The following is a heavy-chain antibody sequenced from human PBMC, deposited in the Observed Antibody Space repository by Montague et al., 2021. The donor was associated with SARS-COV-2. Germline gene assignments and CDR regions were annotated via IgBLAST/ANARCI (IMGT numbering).Heavy chain of an antibody. J-gene: IGHJ1*01. CDR3: AAYIIGAGGRGS. CDR2: TYDDRPI. D-gene: IGHD3-16*01. Sequence: TLSLTCSVSGASIRGAYHWSWIRQHPGKDLEWIGHTYDDRPIXYNPSLRGRASISLDTSENRFSLTLISVTAADTALYYCAAYIIGAGGRGSWGQGALVTVSS. V-gene: IGHV4-31*03. CDR1: GASIRGAYH.